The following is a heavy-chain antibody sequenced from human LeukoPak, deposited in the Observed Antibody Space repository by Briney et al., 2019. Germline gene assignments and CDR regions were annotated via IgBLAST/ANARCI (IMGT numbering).Heavy chain of an antibody. Sequence: SSETLSLTCTFSGGSISSYYWSWIRQPPRKGLEWIGYIYYSGSTNYNPSLKSRVTISVDTSKNQFSLKLSSVTAADTAVYYCARALDFWSGYYGYWGQGTLVTVSS. J-gene: IGHJ4*02. CDR1: GGSISSYY. CDR2: IYYSGST. CDR3: ARALDFWSGYYGY. V-gene: IGHV4-59*01. D-gene: IGHD3-3*01.